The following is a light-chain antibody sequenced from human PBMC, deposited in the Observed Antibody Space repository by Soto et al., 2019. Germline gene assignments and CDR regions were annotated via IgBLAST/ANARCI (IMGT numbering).Light chain of an antibody. Sequence: DIQLTQSPSFLSASVGDRVTITCRASQGVSSYLAWYQQKPGKAPKFLIYGASTLQTGVPSRFSGSGSGREFTLTISSLQPEDFATYYCQQLNSYLPYTFGQGTKLEIK. J-gene: IGKJ2*01. CDR1: QGVSSY. CDR2: GAS. CDR3: QQLNSYLPYT. V-gene: IGKV1-9*01.